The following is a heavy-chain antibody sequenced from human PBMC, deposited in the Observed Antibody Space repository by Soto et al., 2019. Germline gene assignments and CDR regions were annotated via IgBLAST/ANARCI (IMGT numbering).Heavy chain of an antibody. D-gene: IGHD5-18*01. CDR3: PTDVDPVVV. CDR2: SSPGSCHI. CDR1: GFTFSSYS. V-gene: IGHV3-21*01. Sequence: PGGSLRLSWAASGFTFSSYSMNWARQAPGKGLEWVSSSSPGSCHIYYAASVKGPFTISRDNVKNSLYLHMRRLRGEDTAMYYCPTDVDPVVVWGQGTQVTVSS. J-gene: IGHJ4*02.